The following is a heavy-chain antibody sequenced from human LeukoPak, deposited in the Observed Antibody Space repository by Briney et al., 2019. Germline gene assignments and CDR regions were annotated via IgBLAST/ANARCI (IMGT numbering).Heavy chain of an antibody. CDR2: ISVYNGNT. CDR3: ARGCTHRMYYSAGGDAFDI. V-gene: IGHV1-18*01. J-gene: IGHJ3*02. CDR1: GYTFTSYG. D-gene: IGHD3-10*01. Sequence: ASVKVSCKASGYTFTSYGISWVRQAPGQGLEGMGWISVYNGNTKYTQKLQGRVTMTTDTSTSTAYMELRSLRSDDTAVYYCARGCTHRMYYSAGGDAFDIWGQGTMVTVSS.